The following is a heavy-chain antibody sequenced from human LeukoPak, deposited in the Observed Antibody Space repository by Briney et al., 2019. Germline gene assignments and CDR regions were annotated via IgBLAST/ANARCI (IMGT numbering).Heavy chain of an antibody. Sequence: ASVKVSCKASGYTFTSYGISWVRQAPGQGLEWMGWISAYNGNTNYAQKLQGRVTMTTDTSTSTAYMELRSLRSDDTAVYYCARDRRVYILTGYDAFDIWGQGTMVTVSS. CDR1: GYTFTSYG. J-gene: IGHJ3*02. D-gene: IGHD3-9*01. CDR3: ARDRRVYILTGYDAFDI. V-gene: IGHV1-18*01. CDR2: ISAYNGNT.